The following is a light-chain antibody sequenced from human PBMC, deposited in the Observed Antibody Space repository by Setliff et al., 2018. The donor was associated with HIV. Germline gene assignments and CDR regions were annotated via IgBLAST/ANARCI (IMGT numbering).Light chain of an antibody. CDR3: CSFTSSHTYV. CDR1: NWDVGGGHRY. J-gene: IGLJ1*01. Sequence: SALTQPAPVSGSPGQSVTISCTGTNWDVGGGHRYVSWYQHFPGKAPKLVIYEVNTRPSGVSSRFSGSKSGNTASLTISGLQLEDESDYYCCSFTSSHTYVFGTGTKVTVL. CDR2: EVN. V-gene: IGLV2-14*01.